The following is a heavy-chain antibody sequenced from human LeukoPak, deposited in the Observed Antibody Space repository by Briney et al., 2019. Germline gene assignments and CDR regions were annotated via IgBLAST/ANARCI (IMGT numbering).Heavy chain of an antibody. Sequence: ASVKVSCKASGYTFTGYYMHWVRQAPGQGLEWMGRINPNSGGTNYAQKFQGRVTMTRGTSISTAYMELSRLRSDDTAVYYCAGPALSYCSGGSCYGGGAFDIWGQGTMVTVSS. CDR3: AGPALSYCSGGSCYGGGAFDI. CDR1: GYTFTGYY. J-gene: IGHJ3*02. D-gene: IGHD2-15*01. V-gene: IGHV1-2*06. CDR2: INPNSGGT.